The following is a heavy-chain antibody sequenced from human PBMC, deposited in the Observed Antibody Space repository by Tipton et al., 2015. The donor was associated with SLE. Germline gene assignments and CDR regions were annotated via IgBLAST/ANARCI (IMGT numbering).Heavy chain of an antibody. V-gene: IGHV4-61*02. CDR2: IHSSGTT. D-gene: IGHD2-8*01. CDR1: GGSISSVDYF. J-gene: IGHJ3*01. CDR3: ARYMLGAFEL. Sequence: TLSLTCTVSGGSISSVDYFWNWIRQPAGKGLEWIGRIHSSGTTNSNPSLKNRLSMSLDTSKNQFALNLNSVTAPDTAVYYCARYMLGAFELWGSGALVTVSS.